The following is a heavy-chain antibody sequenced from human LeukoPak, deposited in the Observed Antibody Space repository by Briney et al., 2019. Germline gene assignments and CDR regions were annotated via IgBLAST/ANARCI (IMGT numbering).Heavy chain of an antibody. J-gene: IGHJ4*02. CDR2: INTNTGNP. D-gene: IGHD2-2*01. CDR1: GYTFTNYG. CDR3: AKHYCSSTSCYHEVDY. V-gene: IGHV7-4-1*02. Sequence: EASVKVSCKASGYTFTNYGINWVRQAPGQGLEWMGWINTNTGNPTYAQGFTGRFVFSLDTSVSTAYLQISSLKAEDTAVYYCAKHYCSSTSCYHEVDYWGQGTLVTVSS.